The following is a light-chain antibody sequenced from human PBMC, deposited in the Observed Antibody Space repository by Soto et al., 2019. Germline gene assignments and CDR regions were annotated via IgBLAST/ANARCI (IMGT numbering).Light chain of an antibody. V-gene: IGKV3-15*01. Sequence: EIVMTQSPATLSVSPGERATLSCRASQSVSSNLAWYQQKPGLAPRLLIYGASTRATGIPARFSGSGSGTEFTLTISSLQSEDFAVYYCRQYGSSPSYTFGQGTKLEIK. CDR2: GAS. CDR3: RQYGSSPSYT. J-gene: IGKJ2*01. CDR1: QSVSSN.